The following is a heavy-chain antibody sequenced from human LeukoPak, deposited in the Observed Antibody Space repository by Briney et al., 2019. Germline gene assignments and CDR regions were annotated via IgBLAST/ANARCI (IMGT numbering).Heavy chain of an antibody. CDR3: ARLGFYDYVWGTYRRSRHGYYFDS. CDR2: IKKDGSEK. CDR1: GFTFTNYW. D-gene: IGHD3-16*02. Sequence: GGSLRLSCAASGFTFTNYWMTWVRQAPGRGLEWVATIKKDGSEKDYVDSAKGRFTISRDDAKNSVYLQMNSLRVEDTAVYFCARLGFYDYVWGTYRRSRHGYYFDSWGQGTLVTVSS. J-gene: IGHJ4*02. V-gene: IGHV3-7*02.